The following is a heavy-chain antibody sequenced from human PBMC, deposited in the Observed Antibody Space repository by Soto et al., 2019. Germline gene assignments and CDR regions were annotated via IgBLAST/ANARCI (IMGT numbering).Heavy chain of an antibody. V-gene: IGHV3-7*01. CDR2: IKQDAIDY. J-gene: IGHJ6*03. D-gene: IGHD2-21*01. CDR3: VRGCDRSHCPYYIDV. Sequence: EVLLVESGGGLVQPGGSLRLSCAAPGFSFSTYWMSWVRLAPGTGLEWVATIKQDAIDYYHADSVKGRFAISRDNAENSLYLQMTSLRPDDTAGYYCVRGCDRSHCPYYIDVWGTGTTVTVSS. CDR1: GFSFSTYW.